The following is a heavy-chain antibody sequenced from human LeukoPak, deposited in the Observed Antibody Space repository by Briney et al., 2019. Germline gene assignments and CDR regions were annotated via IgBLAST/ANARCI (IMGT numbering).Heavy chain of an antibody. Sequence: SETLSLTCNVSGGPISLSYYYWGWIRQPPGKGLEWIGSVYYSGTTSYNPSLKSRVTISIDTSKNYFSMRLRSMTAADTAVYYCARGTLYSGWSYFLDSWGQGTLVAVSP. CDR3: ARGTLYSGWSYFLDS. D-gene: IGHD6-19*01. J-gene: IGHJ4*02. CDR2: VYYSGTT. CDR1: GGPISLSYYY. V-gene: IGHV4-39*07.